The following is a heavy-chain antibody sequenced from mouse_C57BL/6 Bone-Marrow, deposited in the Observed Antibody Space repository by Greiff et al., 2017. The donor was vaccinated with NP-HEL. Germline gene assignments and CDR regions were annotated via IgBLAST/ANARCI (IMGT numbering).Heavy chain of an antibody. V-gene: IGHV1-50*01. CDR2: IDPSDSYT. Sequence: QVQLQQPGAELVKPGASVKLSCKASGYTFTSYWMQWVKQRPGPGLEWIGEIDPSDSYTNYNQKFKGKATLTVDTSSSTAYMQLSSLTSEDSAVYYCARHYYGSSNYFDYWGQGTTLTVSS. CDR1: GYTFTSYW. CDR3: ARHYYGSSNYFDY. D-gene: IGHD1-1*01. J-gene: IGHJ2*01.